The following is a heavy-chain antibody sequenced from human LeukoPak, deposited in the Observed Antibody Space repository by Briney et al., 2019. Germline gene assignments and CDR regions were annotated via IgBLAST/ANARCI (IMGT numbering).Heavy chain of an antibody. Sequence: SETLSLTCAVSGGSISSDLYSWGWIRQTPGKGLEWIGSVHYSGSTYSKSRVTISIDTSKNQISLALSSVTAADTAVYYCARHVRVVTAQLYWYFDLWGRGSLVPVSS. CDR1: GGSISSDLYS. CDR3: ARHVRVVTAQLYWYFDL. CDR2: VHYSGST. D-gene: IGHD2-21*02. J-gene: IGHJ2*01. V-gene: IGHV4-39*01.